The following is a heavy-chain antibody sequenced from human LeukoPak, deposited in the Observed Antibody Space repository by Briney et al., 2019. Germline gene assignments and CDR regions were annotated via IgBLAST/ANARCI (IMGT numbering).Heavy chain of an antibody. D-gene: IGHD2-2*01. CDR3: ARDRTYCSSTSCYWFAFDI. CDR1: GFTFSTYG. Sequence: GGSLRLSCAASGFTFSTYGMSWVRQAPGKGLEWVSTIVSSGSSTYYADSVKGRFTISRDNSKNTLSLQMNSLRAEDTAVYYCARDRTYCSSTSCYWFAFDIWGQGTMVTVSS. CDR2: IVSSGSST. J-gene: IGHJ3*02. V-gene: IGHV3-23*01.